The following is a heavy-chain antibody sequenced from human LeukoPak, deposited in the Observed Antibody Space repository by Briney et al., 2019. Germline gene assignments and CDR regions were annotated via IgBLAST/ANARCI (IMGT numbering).Heavy chain of an antibody. J-gene: IGHJ2*01. CDR2: FDPEDGET. D-gene: IGHD4-17*01. Sequence: SXXXXXQAPGNGXXWMGGFDPEDGETIYAQKFQGRVTMTEDTSTDTAYMELSSLRSEETAVYYCATVPGKYDYGDYADRLYWDFDLWGRGTLVTVSS. CDR3: ATVPGKYDYGDYADRLYWDFDL. V-gene: IGHV1-24*01. CDR1: S.